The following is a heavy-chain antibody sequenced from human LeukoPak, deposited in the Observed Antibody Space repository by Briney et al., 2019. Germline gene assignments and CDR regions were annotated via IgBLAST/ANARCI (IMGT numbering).Heavy chain of an antibody. J-gene: IGHJ5*02. Sequence: PGGSLRLSCAASGXTFSDYYMSWSRQAPGKGLEWLSYISPSTTHTSYADSVKGRFTISRDNAKNLLYLQMNSLRAEDTAVYYCARGGHGAADQWGQGTLVTVSS. CDR1: GXTFSDYY. CDR3: ARGGHGAADQ. CDR2: ISPSTTHT. D-gene: IGHD1-26*01. V-gene: IGHV3-11*05.